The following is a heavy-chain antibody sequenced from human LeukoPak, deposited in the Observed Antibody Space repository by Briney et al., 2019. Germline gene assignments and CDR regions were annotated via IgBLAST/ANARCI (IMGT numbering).Heavy chain of an antibody. CDR3: ARGPDAYSSSCMDV. Sequence: GASVKVSCKASGGTFSSYAISWVRQAPGQGLEWMGGIIPIFGTANYAQKFQGRVTITADESTSTAYMELSSLRSEDTAVYYCARGPDAYSSSCMDVWGKGTTVTISS. D-gene: IGHD6-13*01. V-gene: IGHV1-69*13. J-gene: IGHJ6*03. CDR2: IIPIFGTA. CDR1: GGTFSSYA.